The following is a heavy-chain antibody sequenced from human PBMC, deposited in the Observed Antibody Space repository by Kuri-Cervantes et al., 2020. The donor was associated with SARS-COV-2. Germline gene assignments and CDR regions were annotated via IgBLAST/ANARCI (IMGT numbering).Heavy chain of an antibody. D-gene: IGHD3/OR15-3a*01. CDR2: ISYDGSNK. Sequence: GGSLRLSCAASGFTFSSYAMHWVRQAPGKGLEWVAVISYDGSNKYYADSVKGRFTISRDNAKNSLYLQMNSLRAEDTAVYYCARDWAGTEGFDAFDIWGQGTMVTVSS. V-gene: IGHV3-30-3*01. CDR3: ARDWAGTEGFDAFDI. J-gene: IGHJ3*02. CDR1: GFTFSSYA.